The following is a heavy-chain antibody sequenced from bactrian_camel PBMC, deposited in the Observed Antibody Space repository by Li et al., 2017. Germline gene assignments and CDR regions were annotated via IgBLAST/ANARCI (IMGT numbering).Heavy chain of an antibody. CDR2: IDTDGST. CDR1: GDTYSSYC. V-gene: IGHV3S53*01. D-gene: IGHD2*01. J-gene: IGHJ6*01. CDR3: AAEPAVFGYCGGDYYPSNGF. Sequence: HVQLVESGGGSVQAGGSLRLSCEVSGDTYSSYCMGWFRQAPGKEREGVASIDTDGSTSYADSVKGRFTISQDNAKNTLYLQMDSLKPEDTAMYYCAAEPAVFGYCGGDYYPSNGFWGQGTQVTVS.